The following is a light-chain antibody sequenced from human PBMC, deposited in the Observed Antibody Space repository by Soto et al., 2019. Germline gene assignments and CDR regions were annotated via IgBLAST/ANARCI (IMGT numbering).Light chain of an antibody. CDR2: AAS. CDR1: QGIAFY. Sequence: DVQMTQSPSSLSASVGDTVTITCRASQGIAFYLAWFQQRPGRAPNLLISAASNLQSGVPSRFSGSGSGTDFTLTISSRQPEDVATYYCQKYDTAPFTFGPGTRVEVK. CDR3: QKYDTAPFT. V-gene: IGKV1-27*01. J-gene: IGKJ3*01.